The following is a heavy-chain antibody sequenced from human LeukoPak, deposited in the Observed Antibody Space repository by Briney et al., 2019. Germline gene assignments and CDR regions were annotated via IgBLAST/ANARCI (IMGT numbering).Heavy chain of an antibody. V-gene: IGHV3-74*01. J-gene: IGHJ4*02. CDR2: INSDGSST. Sequence: PGGSLRLSCAASGFTFSSYWMHWVRQAPGKGLVWVSRINSDGSSTTYADSVKGRFTISRDNAKNTLYLQMNSLRAEDTAVYYCARVTTGGSGSSDYWGQGTLVTVPS. CDR3: ARVTTGGSGSSDY. D-gene: IGHD3-10*01. CDR1: GFTFSSYW.